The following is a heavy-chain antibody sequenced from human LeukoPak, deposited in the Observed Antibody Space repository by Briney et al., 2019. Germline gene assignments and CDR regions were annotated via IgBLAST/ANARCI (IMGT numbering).Heavy chain of an antibody. CDR3: ATTYYYGSGSSNYYYGMDV. Sequence: ASVKVSCKASGYTFTSYAMHWVRQAPGQRLEWMGWINAGNGNTKYSQKFQGRVTMTRNTSISTAYMELSSLRSEDTAAYYCATTYYYGSGSSNYYYGMDVWGQGTTVTVSS. V-gene: IGHV1-3*01. J-gene: IGHJ6*02. CDR2: INAGNGNT. CDR1: GYTFTSYA. D-gene: IGHD3-10*01.